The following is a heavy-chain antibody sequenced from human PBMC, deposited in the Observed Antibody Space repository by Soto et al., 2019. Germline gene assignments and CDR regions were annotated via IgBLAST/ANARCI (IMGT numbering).Heavy chain of an antibody. CDR1: GGSISSGGYY. J-gene: IGHJ4*02. CDR2: IYYSGST. CDR3: ARYSSGGYFDY. V-gene: IGHV4-31*03. Sequence: PSETLSLTCTVSGGSISSGGYYWSWIRQHPGKGLEWIGYIYYSGSTYYNPSLKSRVTISVDTSKNQFSLKLSSVTAADTAVYYCARYSSGGYFDYWGQGTLVTVSS. D-gene: IGHD2-15*01.